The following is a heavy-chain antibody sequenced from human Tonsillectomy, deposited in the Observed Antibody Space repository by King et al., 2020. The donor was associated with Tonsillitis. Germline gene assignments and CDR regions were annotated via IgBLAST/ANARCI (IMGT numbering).Heavy chain of an antibody. CDR3: AREAYSSGRCGIFDI. CDR2: IAHDGNSK. Sequence: VQLVESGGGVVQPGGSLRLSCAASGLTVSASIIHWVRQAPGKGLEWVALIAHDGNSKNYAGTMKDRFTISGDNSQNTVYLQMNSLRAEDTAVYYCAREAYSSGRCGIFDIWGQGTKVTVSS. D-gene: IGHD6-19*01. CDR1: GLTVSASI. J-gene: IGHJ3*02. V-gene: IGHV3-30*01.